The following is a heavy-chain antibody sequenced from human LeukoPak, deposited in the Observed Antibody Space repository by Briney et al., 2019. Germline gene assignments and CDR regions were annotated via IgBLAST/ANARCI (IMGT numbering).Heavy chain of an antibody. D-gene: IGHD6-19*01. CDR3: ARLSSGWYGDFDY. CDR2: IKQDGSEK. V-gene: IGHV3-7*03. Sequence: GGSLRLSCVASGFTFSTYWMSWVRLAPGKGLEWVANIKQDGSEKYYVDSVKGRFTISRDNARNSLYLQMNSLRGEDTAVYYCARLSSGWYGDFDYWGQGTLVTVSS. CDR1: GFTFSTYW. J-gene: IGHJ4*02.